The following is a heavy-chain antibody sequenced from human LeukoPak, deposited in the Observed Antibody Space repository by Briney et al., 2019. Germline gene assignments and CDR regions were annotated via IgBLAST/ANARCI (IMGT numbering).Heavy chain of an antibody. Sequence: GRSLRLSCAASGFTFSSYGMHWVRQAPGKGLEWVAVISYDGSNKYYADSVKGRFTISRDDFKNTLYLQMNSLRAEDTAVYYCARDRTYYYDPRELDYWGQGTLVTVSS. D-gene: IGHD3-22*01. CDR1: GFTFSSYG. CDR2: ISYDGSNK. CDR3: ARDRTYYYDPRELDY. V-gene: IGHV3-33*05. J-gene: IGHJ4*02.